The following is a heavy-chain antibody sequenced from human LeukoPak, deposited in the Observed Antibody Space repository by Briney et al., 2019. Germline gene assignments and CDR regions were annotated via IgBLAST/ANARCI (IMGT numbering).Heavy chain of an antibody. CDR3: ARDLFAEVTTTEFDY. J-gene: IGHJ4*02. Sequence: GASVKVSCKTSGYTFTSYYMHWVRQAPGQGLEWMGIINPSGGSTTCAQKFQGRVTMTKDTSTSTVYMELNSLRSEDTAVYYCARDLFAEVTTTEFDYWGQGTLVTVSS. CDR2: INPSGGST. D-gene: IGHD4-17*01. CDR1: GYTFTSYY. V-gene: IGHV1-46*01.